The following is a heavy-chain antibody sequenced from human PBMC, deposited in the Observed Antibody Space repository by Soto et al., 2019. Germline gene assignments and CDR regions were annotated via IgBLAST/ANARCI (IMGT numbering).Heavy chain of an antibody. CDR2: ISAYNGNT. D-gene: IGHD4-17*01. V-gene: IGHV1-18*01. J-gene: IGHJ4*02. Sequence: GASVKVSCKASGYTFTSYGISWVRQAPGQGLEWMGWISAYNGNTNYAQKLQGRVTMTTDTSTSTAYMELRSLRSDDTAVYYCAREERWDLYGDSSLDYWGQGTLVTVSS. CDR3: AREERWDLYGDSSLDY. CDR1: GYTFTSYG.